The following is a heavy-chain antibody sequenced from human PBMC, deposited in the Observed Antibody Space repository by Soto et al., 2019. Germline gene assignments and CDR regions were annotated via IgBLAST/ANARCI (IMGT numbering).Heavy chain of an antibody. D-gene: IGHD5-18*01. CDR2: ISSSSSYI. CDR1: GFTFSSYS. J-gene: IGHJ6*02. Sequence: VGSLGLCCAASGFTFSSYSMNWVRQAPGKGLEWVSSISSSSSYIYYADSVKGRFTISRDNAKNSLYLQMNSLRAEDTAVYYCAIDTKRGYGQYYYYYGMDVWGQGTTVTVSS. V-gene: IGHV3-21*01. CDR3: AIDTKRGYGQYYYYYGMDV.